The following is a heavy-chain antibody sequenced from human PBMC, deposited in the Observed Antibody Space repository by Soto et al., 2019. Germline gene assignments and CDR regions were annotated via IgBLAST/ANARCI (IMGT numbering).Heavy chain of an antibody. J-gene: IGHJ4*02. CDR3: ARDREPVLVVAATNYLDY. Sequence: GASVKVSCKASGYTFTSYYMHWVRQAPGQGLEWMGIINPSGGSTSYAQKFQGRVTMTRDTSTSTVYMELSSLRSEDTAVYYCARDREPVLVVAATNYLDYWGQGTLVTVSS. D-gene: IGHD2-15*01. CDR2: INPSGGST. CDR1: GYTFTSYY. V-gene: IGHV1-46*03.